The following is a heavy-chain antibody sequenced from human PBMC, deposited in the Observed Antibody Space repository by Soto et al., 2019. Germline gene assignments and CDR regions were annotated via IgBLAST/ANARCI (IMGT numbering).Heavy chain of an antibody. J-gene: IGHJ4*02. CDR3: AREGISWYYYDSSGYYLFDY. CDR1: GYTFTSYG. CDR2: ISAYNGNT. D-gene: IGHD3-22*01. V-gene: IGHV1-18*01. Sequence: GASVKVSCKASGYTFTSYGISWVRQAPGQGLEWMGWISAYNGNTNYAQKLQGRVTMTTDTSTSTAYMELRSLRSDDTAVYYCAREGISWYYYDSSGYYLFDYWGQGTLVTVSS.